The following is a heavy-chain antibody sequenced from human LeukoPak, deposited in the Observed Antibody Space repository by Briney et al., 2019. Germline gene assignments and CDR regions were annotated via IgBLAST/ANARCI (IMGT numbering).Heavy chain of an antibody. V-gene: IGHV3-30*02. D-gene: IGHD4-17*01. CDR3: AKDGTTVTTLSRKAFDI. Sequence: GGSLRLSCAASGFTFSSYGMHWVRQAPGKGLEWVAFIRYDGSNKYYADSVKGRFTISRDNSKNTLYLQMNSLRAEDTAVYYCAKDGTTVTTLSRKAFDIWGQVTMVTVSS. CDR2: IRYDGSNK. CDR1: GFTFSSYG. J-gene: IGHJ3*02.